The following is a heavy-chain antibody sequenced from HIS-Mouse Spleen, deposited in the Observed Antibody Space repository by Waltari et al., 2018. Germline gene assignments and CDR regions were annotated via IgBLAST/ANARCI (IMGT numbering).Heavy chain of an antibody. CDR3: ASEIAAAGTLECGY. Sequence: QVQLVQSGGAVKKPGASWRVSCKASGYTFTGYYMHWVRQAPGQGLEWMGWINPNSGDTSISTAYMELSRLRSDDTAVYYCASEIAAAGTLECGYWGQGTLVTVSS. CDR1: GYTFTGYY. V-gene: IGHV1-2*02. J-gene: IGHJ4*02. CDR2: INPNSG. D-gene: IGHD6-13*01.